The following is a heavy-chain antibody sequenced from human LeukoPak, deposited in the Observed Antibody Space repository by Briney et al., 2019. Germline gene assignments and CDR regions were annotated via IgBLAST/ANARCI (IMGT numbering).Heavy chain of an antibody. CDR1: GFTFSSYW. Sequence: GGSLRLSCAASGFTFSSYWMHWVRQAPGKGLVWVSRINSDGSSTSYADSVKGRFTISRDNAKNTLYLQMNSLRAEDTAVYYCARATAPGSRYFDWFPPAYWGQGTLVTASS. J-gene: IGHJ4*02. V-gene: IGHV3-74*01. CDR2: INSDGSST. CDR3: ARATAPGSRYFDWFPPAY. D-gene: IGHD3-9*01.